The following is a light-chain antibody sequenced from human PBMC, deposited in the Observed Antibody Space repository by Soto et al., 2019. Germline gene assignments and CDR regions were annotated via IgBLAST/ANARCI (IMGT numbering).Light chain of an antibody. J-gene: IGKJ4*01. CDR1: QSVGSK. CDR2: GAS. V-gene: IGKV3-15*01. CDR3: QQYNNRPPLT. Sequence: IVMTQSPATLSVSPGERATLSCRASQSVGSKLAWYQQKPGQAPRLLISGASTRATGIPARFSGSGSGTEFTLTISSLQSEDFAVYYCQQYNNRPPLTFGGGTKVEIK.